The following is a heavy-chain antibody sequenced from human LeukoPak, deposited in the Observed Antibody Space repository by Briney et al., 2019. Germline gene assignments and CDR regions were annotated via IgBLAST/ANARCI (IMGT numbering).Heavy chain of an antibody. CDR1: GFTFSSYA. V-gene: IGHV3-23*01. D-gene: IGHD3-22*01. CDR3: ARDREGTMIVVVTYYFDY. Sequence: AGGSLRLSCAASGFTFSSYAMSWVRQAPGKGLEWVSAISGSGGSTYYADSVKGRFTISRDNSKNTLYLQMNSLRAEDTAVYYCARDREGTMIVVVTYYFDYWGQGTLVTVSS. J-gene: IGHJ4*02. CDR2: ISGSGGST.